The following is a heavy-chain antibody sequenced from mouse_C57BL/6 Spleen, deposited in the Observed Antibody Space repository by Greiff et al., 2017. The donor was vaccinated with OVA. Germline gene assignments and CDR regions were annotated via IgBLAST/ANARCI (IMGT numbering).Heavy chain of an antibody. V-gene: IGHV1-42*01. CDR2: INPSTGGT. D-gene: IGHD2-13*01. J-gene: IGHJ3*01. Sequence: VQLKESGPELVKPGASVKISCKASGYSFTGYYMNWVKQSPEKSLEWIGEINPSTGGTTYNQKFKAKATLTVDKSSSTAYMQLKSLTSEDSAVDYSAREGDWPFAYWGQGTLVTVSA. CDR3: AREGDWPFAY. CDR1: GYSFTGYY.